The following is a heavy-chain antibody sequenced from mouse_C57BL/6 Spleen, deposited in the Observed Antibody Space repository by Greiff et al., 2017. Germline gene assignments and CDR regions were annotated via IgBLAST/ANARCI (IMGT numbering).Heavy chain of an antibody. V-gene: IGHV5-16*01. J-gene: IGHJ1*03. CDR1: GFTFSDYY. D-gene: IGHD3-1*01. CDR3: AREGFTYWYFDV. Sequence: EVQLMESEGGLVQPGSSMKLSCTASGFTFSDYYMAWVRQVPEKGLEWVANINYDGSSTYYLDSLKSRFIISRDNAKNILYLQMSSLKSEDTATYYCAREGFTYWYFDVWGTGTTVTVSS. CDR2: INYDGSST.